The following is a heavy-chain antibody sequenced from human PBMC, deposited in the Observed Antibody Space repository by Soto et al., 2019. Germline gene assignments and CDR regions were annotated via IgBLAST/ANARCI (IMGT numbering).Heavy chain of an antibody. Sequence: GGSLRLSCAASGFTFSSYGMHWVRQAPGKGLEWVAVISYDGSNKYYADTVKGRFTISRDNSKNTLYLKMNSLRAEDTAVYYCVKDLTKYYDFWSGYSDYWGQGTLVTVSS. CDR3: VKDLTKYYDFWSGYSDY. D-gene: IGHD3-3*01. CDR1: GFTFSSYG. CDR2: ISYDGSNK. J-gene: IGHJ4*02. V-gene: IGHV3-30*18.